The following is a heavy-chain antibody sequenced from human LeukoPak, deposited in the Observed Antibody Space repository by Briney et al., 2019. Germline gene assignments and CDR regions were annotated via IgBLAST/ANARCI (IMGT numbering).Heavy chain of an antibody. D-gene: IGHD6-19*01. CDR2: ISGSGGST. CDR3: AKVSSSGWYRGYAFDI. J-gene: IGHJ3*02. CDR1: GFTFSSYA. Sequence: PGGSLRLAYAASGFTFSSYAMSWVRQAPGKGLEWVSAISGSGGSTYYADSVKGRFTISRDNSKNTLYLQMNSLRAEDTAVYYCAKVSSSGWYRGYAFDIWGQGTMVTVSS. V-gene: IGHV3-23*01.